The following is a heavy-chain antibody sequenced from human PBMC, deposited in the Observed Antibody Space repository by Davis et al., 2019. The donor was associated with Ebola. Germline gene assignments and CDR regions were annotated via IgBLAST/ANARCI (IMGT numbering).Heavy chain of an antibody. CDR3: AKDLKGAAVATYAAFDI. Sequence: GESLKISCVTSGFGFSSYVMGWVRQAPGKGLEWVSAISGSGGSTYYADSVKGRFTISRDNSKNTLYLQMNSLRAEDTAVYYCAKDLKGAAVATYAAFDIWGQGTMVTVSS. V-gene: IGHV3-23*01. CDR1: GFGFSSYV. J-gene: IGHJ3*02. D-gene: IGHD6-19*01. CDR2: ISGSGGST.